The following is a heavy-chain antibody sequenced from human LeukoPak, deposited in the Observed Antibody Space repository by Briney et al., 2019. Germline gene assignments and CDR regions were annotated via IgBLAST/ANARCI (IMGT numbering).Heavy chain of an antibody. D-gene: IGHD5-18*01. Sequence: PSETLSLTCTVSGGSISSYYWSWIRQPAGKGLEWIGRIYTSGNTNYNPSLKSRGTISLDKSKDQFSLKLSSVTAADTAVYYCARGAGYSYGAYTDVWGKGTTVTVSS. CDR2: IYTSGNT. J-gene: IGHJ6*03. CDR3: ARGAGYSYGAYTDV. CDR1: GGSISSYY. V-gene: IGHV4-4*07.